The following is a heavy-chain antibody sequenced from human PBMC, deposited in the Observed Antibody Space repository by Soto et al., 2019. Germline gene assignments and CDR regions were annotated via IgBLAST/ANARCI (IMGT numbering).Heavy chain of an antibody. J-gene: IGHJ6*02. CDR1: GGSISGYY. CDR3: AASIFYYGMDV. Sequence: SETLSLTCTVSGGSISGYYWSWIRQPPGKGLEWIGYIYYSGSTNYNPSLKSRVTISIDTSKNQFSVKLSSVTAADTAVYYCAASIFYYGMDVWGQGTTVTVSS. V-gene: IGHV4-59*01. CDR2: IYYSGST.